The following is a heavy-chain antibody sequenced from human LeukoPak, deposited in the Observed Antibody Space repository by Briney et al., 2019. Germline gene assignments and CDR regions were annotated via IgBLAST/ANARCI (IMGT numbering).Heavy chain of an antibody. J-gene: IGHJ6*02. CDR2: IYYSGST. CDR1: GGSISSSSSY. CDR3: ARHGSSGYSYGYGYYNYGMDV. V-gene: IGHV4-39*01. D-gene: IGHD5-18*01. Sequence: SETLSLTCTVSGGSISSSSSYWGWIRQPPGKGLEWIGSIYYSGSTYYNPSLKSRVTISVDTSKNQFSLKLSSVTAADTAVYYCARHGSSGYSYGYGYYNYGMDVWGQGTTVTVSS.